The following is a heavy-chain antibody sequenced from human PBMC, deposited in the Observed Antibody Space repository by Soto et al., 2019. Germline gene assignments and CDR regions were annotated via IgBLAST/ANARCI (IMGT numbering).Heavy chain of an antibody. Sequence: SETLSLTCTVSGGSISSGDYYWSWIRQPPGKGLEWIGYIYYSGSTYYNPSLKSRVTISVDTSKNQFSLKLSSVTAADTAVYYCARGSYYYDSSGYHHDWGQGTLVTVSS. J-gene: IGHJ4*02. CDR3: ARGSYYYDSSGYHHD. CDR2: IYYSGST. CDR1: GGSISSGDYY. V-gene: IGHV4-30-4*01. D-gene: IGHD3-22*01.